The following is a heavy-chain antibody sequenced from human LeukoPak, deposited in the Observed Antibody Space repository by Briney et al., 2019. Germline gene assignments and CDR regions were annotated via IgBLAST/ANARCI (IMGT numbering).Heavy chain of an antibody. Sequence: SETLSLTCTVSGGSISSYYWXXXXQPPGKGLXXIGYIYXXGXTNYXPSLKXRXXISVDTSKNQFSLKLSSVNAADTAVYYCARXRSRGTWFDPWGQGTLVTVSS. J-gene: IGHJ5*02. CDR3: ARXRSRGTWFDP. V-gene: IGHV4-59*01. CDR1: GGSISSYY. CDR2: IYXXGXT.